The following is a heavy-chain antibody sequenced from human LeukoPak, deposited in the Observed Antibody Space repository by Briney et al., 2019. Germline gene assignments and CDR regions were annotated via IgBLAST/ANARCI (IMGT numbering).Heavy chain of an antibody. CDR2: IYYSGTT. D-gene: IGHD1-26*01. Sequence: SETLSLTCTVSGGSISSGGYYWSWIRQHPGKGLEWIGYIYYSGTTYYNPSLKSRVTISVDTSKNQFSLKLSSVTAADTAVYYCARYGGATLYYYYYMDVWGKGTTVTVSS. J-gene: IGHJ6*03. CDR1: GGSISSGGYY. CDR3: ARYGGATLYYYYYMDV. V-gene: IGHV4-31*03.